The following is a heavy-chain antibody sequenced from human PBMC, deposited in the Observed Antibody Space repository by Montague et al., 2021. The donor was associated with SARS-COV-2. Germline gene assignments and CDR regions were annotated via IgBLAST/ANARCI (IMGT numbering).Heavy chain of an antibody. CDR2: IDWDDDK. Sequence: PALVKPTQTLTLTYTFSGFSLSTSGMCVSWIRQPPGKALEWLALIDWDDDKYYSTSLKTRLTISKDTSKNQVVLTMTNMDPVDTATYYCARSPRDSSGYYESFFDYWGQGTLVTVSS. CDR3: ARSPRDSSGYYESFFDY. V-gene: IGHV2-70*01. J-gene: IGHJ4*02. CDR1: GFSLSTSGMC. D-gene: IGHD3-22*01.